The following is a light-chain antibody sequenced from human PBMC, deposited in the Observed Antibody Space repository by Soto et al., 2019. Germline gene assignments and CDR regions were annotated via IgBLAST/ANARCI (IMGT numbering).Light chain of an antibody. V-gene: IGLV2-11*01. CDR3: CAYAGSPYV. CDR1: SSDVGGYNY. Sequence: QSVLTQPRSVSGSPGQSVAISCTGTSSDVGGYNYVSWYQQHPGKAPKVMIYDVSKRPSGVPDRFSGSKSGNTASLTISGLHAEDEADYYCCAYAGSPYVFGPGTKVTVL. J-gene: IGLJ1*01. CDR2: DVS.